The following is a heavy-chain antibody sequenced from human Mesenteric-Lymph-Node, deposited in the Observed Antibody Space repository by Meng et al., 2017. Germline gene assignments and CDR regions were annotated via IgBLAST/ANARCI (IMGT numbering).Heavy chain of an antibody. Sequence: VQLVQTGAELKKTGGSVKVSCKASGYTFTSDAIPRVRQDPGHGLEWMGWIKTNTGNPTYAQGFTGRFVFSLDTSVSTAYLQITSLKAEDTAVYYCAKGYSYGPDYWGQGTLVTVSS. CDR3: AKGYSYGPDY. V-gene: IGHV7-4-1*02. CDR1: GYTFTSDA. J-gene: IGHJ4*02. CDR2: IKTNTGNP. D-gene: IGHD5-18*01.